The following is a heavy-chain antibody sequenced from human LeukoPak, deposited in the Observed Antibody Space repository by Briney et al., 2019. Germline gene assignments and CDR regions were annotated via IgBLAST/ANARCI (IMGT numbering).Heavy chain of an antibody. Sequence: SVKVSCKASGGTFSSYAISWVRQAPGQGLEWMGGIIPIFGTANYAQKFQGRVTITADESTSTAYMELSSLRSEDTAVYYCARPRGYYDFWRGWFDPWGQGTLVTVSS. J-gene: IGHJ5*02. CDR1: GGTFSSYA. D-gene: IGHD3-3*01. V-gene: IGHV1-69*01. CDR2: IIPIFGTA. CDR3: ARPRGYYDFWRGWFDP.